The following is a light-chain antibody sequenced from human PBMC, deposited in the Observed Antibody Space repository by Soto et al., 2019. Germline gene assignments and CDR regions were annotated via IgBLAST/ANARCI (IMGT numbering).Light chain of an antibody. CDR2: EVS. CDR3: AAWDDRLYV. J-gene: IGLJ1*01. V-gene: IGLV2-14*01. CDR1: SSDVGGYNY. Sequence: QSVLTQPASVSGSPGQSITISCTGTSSDVGGYNYVSWYQQHPGKAPKLMIYEVSNRPSGVSNRFSGSKSGNTASLTISGLQAEDEADYYCAAWDDRLYVFGTGTKVTVL.